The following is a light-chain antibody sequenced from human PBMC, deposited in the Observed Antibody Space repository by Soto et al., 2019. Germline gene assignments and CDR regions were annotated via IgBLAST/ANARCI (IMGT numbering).Light chain of an antibody. CDR1: QSVSSN. J-gene: IGKJ2*01. CDR2: GAS. V-gene: IGKV3-15*01. Sequence: IVMTQSPATLSVSPEERATLSCRASQSVSSNLAWYHQKPGQAPRLLIYGASARATGITARFSGSASGTEFTLTISSLQSEDFAVYYCEQYNNWPPYTFGQGIKLEIK. CDR3: EQYNNWPPYT.